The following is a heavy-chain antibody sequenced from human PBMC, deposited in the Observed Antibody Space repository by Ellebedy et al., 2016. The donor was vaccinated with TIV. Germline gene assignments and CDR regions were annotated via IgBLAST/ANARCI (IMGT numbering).Heavy chain of an antibody. V-gene: IGHV1-2*02. D-gene: IGHD4-17*01. J-gene: IGHJ4*02. Sequence: ASVKVSCXASGYTFTGYYMHWLRQAPGQGLEWMGGINPSSGAPKYAQNFQGRLTVTRDMSITTAHMELTRLTSDDTAVYYCAIERGATYGDYVKAFDYWGQGTLVTVSS. CDR1: GYTFTGYY. CDR2: INPSSGAP. CDR3: AIERGATYGDYVKAFDY.